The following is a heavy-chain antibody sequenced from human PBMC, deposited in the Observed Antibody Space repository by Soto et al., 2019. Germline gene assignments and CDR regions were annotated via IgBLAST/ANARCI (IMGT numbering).Heavy chain of an antibody. CDR1: GYRFSLYG. V-gene: IGHV1-18*01. D-gene: IGHD6-25*01. Sequence: ASVKVSRQAFGYRFSLYGIHWVRPAPGPGLEWRGWIDPSDGNGNFAQKCEDRVTMTTATSTNTVLLELRSVKSDDTAIYYCARGRLRGYDSSGLYSGGQGTRVTVSS. CDR3: ARGRLRGYDSSGLYS. J-gene: IGHJ5*01. CDR2: IDPSDGNG.